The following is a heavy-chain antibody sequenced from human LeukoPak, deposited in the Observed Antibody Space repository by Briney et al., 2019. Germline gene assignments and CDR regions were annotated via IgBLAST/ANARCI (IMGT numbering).Heavy chain of an antibody. V-gene: IGHV4-59*01. CDR3: ARGYRYSSGWYFDY. D-gene: IGHD6-19*01. Sequence: SETLCLTCTVFGGSISNYYWSWIRQPPGKGLEWIGYIYYSGSTNYNPSLKSRVTISVDTSKNQFSLKLSSVTAADTAVYYCARGYRYSSGWYFDYWGQGTLVTVSS. CDR1: GGSISNYY. CDR2: IYYSGST. J-gene: IGHJ4*02.